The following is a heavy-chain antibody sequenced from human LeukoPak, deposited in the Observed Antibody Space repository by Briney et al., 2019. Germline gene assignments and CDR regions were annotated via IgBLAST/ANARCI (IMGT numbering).Heavy chain of an antibody. CDR3: TTSSGWFMFFNY. D-gene: IGHD6-19*01. CDR1: SFSFNDAW. CDR2: IKSKTDGGTT. J-gene: IGHJ4*02. V-gene: IGHV3-15*07. Sequence: GGSLRLSCAASSFSFNDAWMNWVRQAPGKGLEWVGRIKSKTDGGTTDYAAPVKGRFTVSRDDSKNTLYLQMNSLKTEDTAVYYCTTSSGWFMFFNYWGQGTLVTVSS.